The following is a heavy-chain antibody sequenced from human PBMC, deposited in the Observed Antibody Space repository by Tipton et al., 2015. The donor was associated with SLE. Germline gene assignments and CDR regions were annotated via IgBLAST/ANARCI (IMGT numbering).Heavy chain of an antibody. Sequence: TLSLTCTVSGGSISNSYWTWIRQPPGKGLEWIGSIFYTGSVHDNPSLTSRVTMSLDTSKSQFSLKLSSVTAADTAVYYCARDGGAAAENYNYHMDVWGIGTTVTVSS. V-gene: IGHV4-59*01. CDR3: ARDGGAAAENYNYHMDV. CDR2: IFYTGSV. CDR1: GGSISNSY. J-gene: IGHJ6*03. D-gene: IGHD6-13*01.